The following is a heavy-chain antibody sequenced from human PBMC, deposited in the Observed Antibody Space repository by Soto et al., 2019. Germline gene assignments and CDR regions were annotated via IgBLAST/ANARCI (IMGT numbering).Heavy chain of an antibody. CDR1: GGSFSGYY. J-gene: IGHJ5*02. D-gene: IGHD5-18*01. CDR3: ARGTGDGYSYGYRGKNYNWFDP. V-gene: IGHV4-34*01. CDR2: INHSGST. Sequence: PSETLSLTYAVYGGSFSGYYWSWIRQPPGKGLKWIGEINHSGSTNYNPSLKSRVTISVDTSKNQFSLKLSSVTAADTAVYYCARGTGDGYSYGYRGKNYNWFDPWGQGTLVTVSS.